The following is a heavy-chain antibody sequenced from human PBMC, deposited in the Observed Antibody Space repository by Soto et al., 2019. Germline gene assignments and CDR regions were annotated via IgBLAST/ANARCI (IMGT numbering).Heavy chain of an antibody. J-gene: IGHJ4*02. D-gene: IGHD3-3*01. CDR3: ARGPSADKVDY. CDR1: GGSISSGGYY. Sequence: QVQLQESGPGLVEPSQTLSLTCTVSGGSISSGGYYWSWIRQPPGKGLEWVGHIYNSGSTYSNPSLKGRVTISVDTSKNQFSLKLSYVTAADTAVYYCARGPSADKVDYWGQGTLVTVSS. V-gene: IGHV4-30-4*01. CDR2: IYNSGST.